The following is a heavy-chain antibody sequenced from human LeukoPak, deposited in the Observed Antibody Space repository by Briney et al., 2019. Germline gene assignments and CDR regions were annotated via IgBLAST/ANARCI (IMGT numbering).Heavy chain of an antibody. CDR3: ARDYYDSSGYYHNWFDP. D-gene: IGHD3-22*01. CDR1: GYTFTGYY. V-gene: IGHV1-2*02. CDR2: INPNSGGT. Sequence: ASVKVSCKASGYTFTGYYMYWVRQAPGQGLEWMGWINPNSGGTNYAQKFQGRVTMTRDTSISTAYMELSRLRSDDTAVYYCARDYYDSSGYYHNWFDPWGQGTLVTVSS. J-gene: IGHJ5*02.